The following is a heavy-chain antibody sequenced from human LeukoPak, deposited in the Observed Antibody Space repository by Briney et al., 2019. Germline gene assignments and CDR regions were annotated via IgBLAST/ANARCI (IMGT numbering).Heavy chain of an antibody. Sequence: ASVKVSCKASGGTFSSYAISWVRQAPGQGLEWMGGIIPIFGTANYAQKFQGRVTITADKSTSTAYMELSSLRSEDTAVYYCASRPEDSSSWNDYYYYMDVWGKGTTVTVSS. V-gene: IGHV1-69*06. J-gene: IGHJ6*03. D-gene: IGHD6-13*01. CDR1: GGTFSSYA. CDR2: IIPIFGTA. CDR3: ASRPEDSSSWNDYYYYMDV.